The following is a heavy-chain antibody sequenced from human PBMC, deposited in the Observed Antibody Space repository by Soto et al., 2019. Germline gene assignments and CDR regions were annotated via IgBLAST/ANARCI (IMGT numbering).Heavy chain of an antibody. CDR3: ASQASGWYPDY. CDR2: IFDSGTT. D-gene: IGHD6-19*01. J-gene: IGHJ4*02. V-gene: IGHV4-31*03. Sequence: SETLSLTCTASGDSISSGGYYWSWLRQHPGKGLEWIGYIFDSGTTYYNPSLKSRVTISVDPSKSQFSLRLTSVTATDTAVYYCASQASGWYPDYWGQGTLVTVSS. CDR1: GDSISSGGYY.